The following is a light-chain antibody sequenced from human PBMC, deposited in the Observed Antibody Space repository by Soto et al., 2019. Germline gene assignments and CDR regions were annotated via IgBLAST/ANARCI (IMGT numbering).Light chain of an antibody. CDR2: GAS. CDR3: QQYGSSHL. J-gene: IGKJ1*01. V-gene: IGKV3-20*01. Sequence: EIVLTQSPGTLSLSPGERPTLSCRASQSVNSSYLAWYQQKPGQAPRLLIYGASSRATGIPDRFSGSGSGTDFTLTISRLEPEDFAVYYCQQYGSSHLFGQGTKVDIK. CDR1: QSVNSSY.